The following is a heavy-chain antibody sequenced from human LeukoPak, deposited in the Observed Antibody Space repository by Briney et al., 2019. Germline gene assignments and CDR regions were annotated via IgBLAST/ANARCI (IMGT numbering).Heavy chain of an antibody. J-gene: IGHJ6*02. CDR3: ATTKMYYYDSSGPRIWRSYYYYGMDV. Sequence: ASVKVSCKVSRYTLTELPMHWVRQAPGKGLEWMGGFDPEDGETIYAQKFQGRVTMTEDTSTGTAYMELSSLRSEDTAVYYCATTKMYYYDSSGPRIWRSYYYYGMDVWGQGTTVTVSS. CDR2: FDPEDGET. D-gene: IGHD3-22*01. CDR1: RYTLTELP. V-gene: IGHV1-24*01.